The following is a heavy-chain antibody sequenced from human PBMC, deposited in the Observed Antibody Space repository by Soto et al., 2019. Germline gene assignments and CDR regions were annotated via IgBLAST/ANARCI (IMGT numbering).Heavy chain of an antibody. J-gene: IGHJ6*02. CDR3: AKDRRPNYYYGMDV. CDR2: ISYDGSNK. D-gene: IGHD6-25*01. Sequence: QVQLVESGGGVVQPGRSLRLSCAASVFTFSSYGMHWVRQAPGKGLEWVAVISYDGSNKYYADSVKGRFTISRDNSKNTLYLQMNILRAEDTAVYYCAKDRRPNYYYGMDVWGQGTTVTVSS. CDR1: VFTFSSYG. V-gene: IGHV3-30*18.